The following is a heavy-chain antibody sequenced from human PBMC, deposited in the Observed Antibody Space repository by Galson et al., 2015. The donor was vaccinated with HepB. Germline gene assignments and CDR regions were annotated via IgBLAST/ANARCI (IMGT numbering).Heavy chain of an antibody. Sequence: SLRLSCAASGFTFSSYAMSWVRQAPGKGLEWVSAISGSGGSTYYADSVQGRFTISRDNAKKSLYLQMNSLRVEDTALYYCAKGTGIVVAGSFDYWGQGALVTVSS. J-gene: IGHJ4*02. CDR2: ISGSGGST. CDR1: GFTFSSYA. CDR3: AKGTGIVVAGSFDY. V-gene: IGHV3-23*01. D-gene: IGHD6-19*01.